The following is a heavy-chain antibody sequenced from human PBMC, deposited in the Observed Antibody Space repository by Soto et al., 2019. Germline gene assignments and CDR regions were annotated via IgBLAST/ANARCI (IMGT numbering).Heavy chain of an antibody. D-gene: IGHD3-16*01. J-gene: IGHJ4*02. Sequence: SETLSLTCTVSGGSISSYYWSWIRQPPGKGLEWIGYIYYSGSTNYNPSLKSQVTISVDTSKNQFSLKLNSMTAADTAVYSCGRHNYASGSTSVDYWGQALLVTVHS. CDR1: GGSISSYY. CDR3: GRHNYASGSTSVDY. V-gene: IGHV4-59*08. CDR2: IYYSGST.